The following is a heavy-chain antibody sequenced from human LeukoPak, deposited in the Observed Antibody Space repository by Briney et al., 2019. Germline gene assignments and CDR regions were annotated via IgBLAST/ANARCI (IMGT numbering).Heavy chain of an antibody. V-gene: IGHV3-53*03. D-gene: IGHD5/OR15-5a*01. CDR1: GFTVSSNY. J-gene: IGHJ4*02. CDR3: ARGSLYDSQVFDS. CDR2: IYTRGMT. Sequence: PGGSLRLSCAASGFTVSSNYMGWVRQPPGKGLDSVSVIYTRGMTNYADSVKGRFTISRDGSKNTMYLQMNSLRSEDTALYYCARGSLYDSQVFDSWGQGTPVTVSS.